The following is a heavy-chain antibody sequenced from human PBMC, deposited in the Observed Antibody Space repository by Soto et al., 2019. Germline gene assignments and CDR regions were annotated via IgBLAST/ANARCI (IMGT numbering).Heavy chain of an antibody. CDR2: ISYDGSNK. J-gene: IGHJ4*02. V-gene: IGHV3-30-3*01. CDR1: GFTFSSYA. D-gene: IGHD2-21*01. Sequence: GSLRLSCAASGFTFSSYAMHWVRQAPGKGLEWVAVISYDGSNKYYADSVKGRFTISRDNSKNTLYMQMNSVRVEDTAVYYCVRGDGDRYDGHGYLGRHWGQGSLVTVSS. CDR3: VRGDGDRYDGHGYLGRH.